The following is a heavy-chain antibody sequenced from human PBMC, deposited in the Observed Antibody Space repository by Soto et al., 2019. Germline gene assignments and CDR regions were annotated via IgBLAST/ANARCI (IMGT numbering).Heavy chain of an antibody. Sequence: GESLKISCKGSGYSFTSYWIGWVRQMPGKGLEWMGIIYPGDSDTRYSPSFQGQVTISADKCISTAYLQWSSLKASDTAMYYCARHYCSSTSCYPVYYYYYGMDVWGQGTTVTVSS. V-gene: IGHV5-51*01. CDR3: ARHYCSSTSCYPVYYYYYGMDV. J-gene: IGHJ6*02. CDR1: GYSFTSYW. D-gene: IGHD2-2*01. CDR2: IYPGDSDT.